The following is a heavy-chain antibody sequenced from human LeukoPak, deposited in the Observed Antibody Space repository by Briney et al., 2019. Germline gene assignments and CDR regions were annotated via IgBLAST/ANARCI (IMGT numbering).Heavy chain of an antibody. V-gene: IGHV4-31*03. Sequence: PSQTLSLTCTVSGGSISSGGYYWSWIRQHPGKGLEWIGYIYYSGSTYYNPSLKSRVTISVDTSKNQFSLKLSSVTAADTAVYYCARAQWLVPDKGGANFDYWGQGTLVSVSS. CDR1: GGSISSGGYY. CDR2: IYYSGST. J-gene: IGHJ4*02. CDR3: ARAQWLVPDKGGANFDY. D-gene: IGHD6-19*01.